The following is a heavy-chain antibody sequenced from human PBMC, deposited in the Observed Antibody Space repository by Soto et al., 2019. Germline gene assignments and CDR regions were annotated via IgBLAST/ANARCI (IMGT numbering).Heavy chain of an antibody. CDR2: IIPIFGTA. J-gene: IGHJ6*02. CDR3: ARRATTDYYYYGMDV. D-gene: IGHD4-17*01. CDR1: GGTFSSYA. V-gene: IGHV1-69*13. Sequence: ASVKVSCKASGGTFSSYAISWVRQAPGQGLEWMGGIIPIFGTANYAQKFQGRVTITADESTSTAYMELSSLRSEDTAVYYCARRATTDYYYYGMDVWGQGTTVTVSS.